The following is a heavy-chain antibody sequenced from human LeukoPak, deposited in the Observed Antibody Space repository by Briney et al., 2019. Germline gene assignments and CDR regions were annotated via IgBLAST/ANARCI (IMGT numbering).Heavy chain of an antibody. CDR3: ATLRTLGAPRPLDN. CDR1: GGSISSSSYY. D-gene: IGHD1-26*01. V-gene: IGHV4-39*01. J-gene: IGHJ4*02. Sequence: PSETLSLTCTVSGGSISSSSYYWGWIRQPPGKGLEWIGSIYYSGSTYYNPSLKTRVTISVDTSKDQFSLNLSSVTAADTAVYYCATLRTLGAPRPLDNWGQGTLVTVSS. CDR2: IYYSGST.